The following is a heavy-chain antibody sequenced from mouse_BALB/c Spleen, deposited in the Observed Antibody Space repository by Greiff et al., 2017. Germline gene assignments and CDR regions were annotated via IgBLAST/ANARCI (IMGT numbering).Heavy chain of an antibody. CDR3: ARGDFTTVVGAMDY. CDR2: INPNNGGT. Sequence: VQLKQSGPELVKPGASVKIPCKASGYTFTDYNMDWVKQSHGKSLEWIGDINPNNGGTIYNQKFKGKATLTVDKSSSTAYMELRSLTSEDTAVYYCARGDFTTVVGAMDYWGQGTSVTVSS. J-gene: IGHJ4*01. V-gene: IGHV1-18*01. CDR1: GYTFTDYN. D-gene: IGHD1-1*01.